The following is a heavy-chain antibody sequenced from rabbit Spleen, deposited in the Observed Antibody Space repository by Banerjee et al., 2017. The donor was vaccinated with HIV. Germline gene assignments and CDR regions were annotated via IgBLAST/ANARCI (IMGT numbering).Heavy chain of an antibody. J-gene: IGHJ6*01. Sequence: QEQLVESGGGLVQPEGSLTLTCKASGFDFGSNAMCWVRQAPGKGPEWIACIVNGDGSTYYASWVNGRFTISRSTSLATVTLQVTSLTAADTATYFCARTYSSYAYGMDLWGPGTLVTVS. D-gene: IGHD8-1*01. CDR3: ARTYSSYAYGMDL. CDR2: IVNGDGST. V-gene: IGHV1S47*01. CDR1: GFDFGSNA.